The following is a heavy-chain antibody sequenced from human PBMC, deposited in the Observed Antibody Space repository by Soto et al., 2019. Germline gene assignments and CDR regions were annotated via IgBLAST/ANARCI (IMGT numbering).Heavy chain of an antibody. D-gene: IGHD5-18*01. CDR2: IWYDGSNK. J-gene: IGHJ6*02. Sequence: QVQLVEYGGGVVQPGRSLRLSCAASGFTFSSYGMHWVRQAPGKGLEWVAVIWYDGSNKYYADSVKGRFTISRDNSKNTLYLQMNSLRADDTAVYYCARVNEVARGYSYYYYGMDVWGQAPTVTVSS. CDR1: GFTFSSYG. V-gene: IGHV3-33*01. CDR3: ARVNEVARGYSYYYYGMDV.